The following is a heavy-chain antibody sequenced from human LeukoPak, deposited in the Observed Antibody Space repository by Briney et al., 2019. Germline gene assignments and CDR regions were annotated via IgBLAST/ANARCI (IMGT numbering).Heavy chain of an antibody. Sequence: GGSLRLSCAASGFTFSSYAMSWVRQAPGKGLEWVSAISGSGGSTYYADSVKGRFTISRDNSKNTLYLQMSSLRAGDTAVYYCAKGLSGHNFGLDYWGRGTLVTVSS. CDR2: ISGSGGST. CDR1: GFTFSSYA. CDR3: AKGLSGHNFGLDY. V-gene: IGHV3-23*01. J-gene: IGHJ4*02. D-gene: IGHD5-18*01.